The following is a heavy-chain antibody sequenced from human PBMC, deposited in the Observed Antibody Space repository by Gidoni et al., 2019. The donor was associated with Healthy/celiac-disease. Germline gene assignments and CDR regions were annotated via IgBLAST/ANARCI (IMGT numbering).Heavy chain of an antibody. Sequence: QVQLQESGPGLVKPSGTLSLTCAVSGGSISSSNWWSWVRQPPGEGLEWIGENYHSGSTNYNPSLKIRVTISVDKSKNQFARKLSSVNAAVTAVYYVARRCSGGSCYQLDYWGQGTLVTVSS. CDR1: GGSISSSNW. CDR3: ARRCSGGSCYQLDY. CDR2: NYHSGST. J-gene: IGHJ4*02. V-gene: IGHV4-4*02. D-gene: IGHD2-15*01.